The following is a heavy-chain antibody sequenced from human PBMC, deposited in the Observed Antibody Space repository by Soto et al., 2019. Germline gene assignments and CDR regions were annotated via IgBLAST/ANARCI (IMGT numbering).Heavy chain of an antibody. CDR2: INPDGGST. Sequence: ASVKVSCKASGYTFTSYYMHWVLQAPGQGLEWMGIINPDGGSTRYAQKFQGRVTMTRDTSTSTVYMELSSLRSEDTALYYCAKAPRGGIVITTTSAHIDYWGQGTLVTVSS. J-gene: IGHJ4*02. D-gene: IGHD3-3*01. V-gene: IGHV1-46*01. CDR3: AKAPRGGIVITTTSAHIDY. CDR1: GYTFTSYY.